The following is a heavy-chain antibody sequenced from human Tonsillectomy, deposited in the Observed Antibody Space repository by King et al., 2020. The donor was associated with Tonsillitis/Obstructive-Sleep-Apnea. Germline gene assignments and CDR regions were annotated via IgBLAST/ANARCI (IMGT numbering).Heavy chain of an antibody. J-gene: IGHJ6*03. CDR1: GFTFSSYA. V-gene: IGHV3-23*04. Sequence: VKLVESGGGLVQPGGSLRLSCAASGFTFSSYAMSGVRQAPGKGLEWVSAISGSGGSTYYADSVKGRFTISRDNSKNTLYLQMNSLRAEDTAVYYCAKAQARTPSSIAARPRGYYYYMDVWGKGTTVTVSS. CDR3: AKAQARTPSSIAARPRGYYYYMDV. CDR2: ISGSGGST. D-gene: IGHD6-6*01.